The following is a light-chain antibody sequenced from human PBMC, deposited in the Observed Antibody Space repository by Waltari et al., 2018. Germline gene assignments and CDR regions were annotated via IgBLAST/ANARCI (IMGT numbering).Light chain of an antibody. V-gene: IGLV3-19*01. CDR2: GKD. CDR3: LSRDTTSTRV. Sequence: SSELTQDTAVSVALGQTVSITCQGDRLRRYYASWYQPRPGQAPILILYGKDSRTSGIPDRFACSTSGNTASLTITGAQAEDEADYYCLSRDTTSTRVFGGGTRLTV. J-gene: IGLJ3*02. CDR1: RLRRYY.